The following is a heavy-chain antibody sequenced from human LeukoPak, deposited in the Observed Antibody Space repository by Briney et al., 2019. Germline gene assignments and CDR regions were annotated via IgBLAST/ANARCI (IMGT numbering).Heavy chain of an antibody. J-gene: IGHJ5*02. D-gene: IGHD4-17*01. CDR2: IFRGEGT. CDR3: VGEVPGTTLYS. Sequence: GSLRLSCAASGFSVSNNYMSWVRQAPGKGLEWVSVIFRGEGTYYADSVKGRFTISRDSSQNTAYLQMNSRRAEDTAVYYCVGEVPGTTLYSWGRGTLVTVSS. CDR1: GFSVSNNY. V-gene: IGHV3-66*01.